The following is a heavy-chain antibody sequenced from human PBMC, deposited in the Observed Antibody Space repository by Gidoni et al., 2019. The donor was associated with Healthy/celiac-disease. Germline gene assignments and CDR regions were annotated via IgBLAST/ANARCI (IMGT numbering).Heavy chain of an antibody. D-gene: IGHD5-18*01. CDR1: GYTFTGYY. CDR2: INPNSGGT. V-gene: IGHV1-2*02. Sequence: QVQLVQAGAELKKPRASVKVSCKASGYTFTGYYMHWVRHAPGQGLEWMGWINPNSGGTNYAQKVQGRVTMTRDTSISTAYMELSRLRSDDTAVYYCARDGKRGYGYGWVPTGEVKWYFDLWGRGTLVTVSS. J-gene: IGHJ2*01. CDR3: ARDGKRGYGYGWVPTGEVKWYFDL.